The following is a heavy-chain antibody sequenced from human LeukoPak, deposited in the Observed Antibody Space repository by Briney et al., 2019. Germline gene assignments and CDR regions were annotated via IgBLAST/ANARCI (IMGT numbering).Heavy chain of an antibody. V-gene: IGHV4-38-2*02. CDR3: ARAPLRGSSVGFDP. Sequence: PSETLSLTCTVSGYSISSDYYWGWIRQPPGKGLEWIGSIYHTGTTNYNPSLKSRVTISVDKSKNQFSLKLSSVTAADTAVYYCARAPLRGSSVGFDPWGQGTLVTVSS. J-gene: IGHJ5*02. CDR1: GYSISSDYY. D-gene: IGHD4-23*01. CDR2: IYHTGTT.